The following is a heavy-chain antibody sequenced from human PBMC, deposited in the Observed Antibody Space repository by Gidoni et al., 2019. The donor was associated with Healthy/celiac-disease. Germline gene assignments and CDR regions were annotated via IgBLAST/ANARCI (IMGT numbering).Heavy chain of an antibody. Sequence: QVQLVQSGAEVQKPGASVTVSCKASGYTFTSYYMHWVRPAPGQGLEWMGIITPSGGSTSYAQKFQGRVTMTRDTSTSTVYMELSSLRSEDTAVYYCARDLSRSRPRYIVVVVAAIRGGGFDPWGQGTLVTVSS. J-gene: IGHJ5*02. CDR2: ITPSGGST. D-gene: IGHD2-15*01. CDR3: ARDLSRSRPRYIVVVVAAIRGGGFDP. CDR1: GYTFTSYY. V-gene: IGHV1-46*01.